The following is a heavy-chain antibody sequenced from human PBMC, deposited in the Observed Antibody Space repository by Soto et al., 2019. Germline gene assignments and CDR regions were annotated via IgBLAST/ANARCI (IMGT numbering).Heavy chain of an antibody. CDR2: ISAYNGNT. D-gene: IGHD3-22*01. CDR3: AHDSSGTIFDF. V-gene: IGHV1-18*01. CDR1: GYTFTSYG. Sequence: APVKFSSTASGYTFTSYGISWARQAPGQGLEWMGWISAYNGNTKYAQKPQGRVTTTTDTSTRTAYMELRSLRPDDTAVYYSAHDSSGTIFDFWGQGTLVPVSP. J-gene: IGHJ4*02.